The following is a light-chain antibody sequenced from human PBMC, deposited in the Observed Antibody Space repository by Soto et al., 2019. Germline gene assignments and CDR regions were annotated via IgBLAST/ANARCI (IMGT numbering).Light chain of an antibody. CDR3: QSYDSSLGGSKGV. V-gene: IGLV1-40*01. Sequence: QSVVTQPPSMSGAPGRRVTMSCTGSSSDIGTGYDVHWYQQFPGTAPKLLIYSNINRPSGVPDRFSGSKSGTSASLAITGLQAEDEADYYCQSYDSSLGGSKGVFGGGTKLTVL. CDR2: SNI. CDR1: SSDIGTGYD. J-gene: IGLJ3*02.